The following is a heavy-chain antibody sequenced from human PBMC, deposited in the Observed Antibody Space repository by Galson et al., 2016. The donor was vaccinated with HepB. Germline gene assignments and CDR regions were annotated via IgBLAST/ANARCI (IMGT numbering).Heavy chain of an antibody. V-gene: IGHV1-18*01. CDR1: GYTFTSYG. D-gene: IGHD6-19*01. CDR3: ARVRVSSGWAGPLYYYGMDV. J-gene: IGHJ6*02. CDR2: ISAYNGNT. Sequence: SVKVSCKASGYTFTSYGISWVRQAPGQGLEWMGWISAYNGNTKHAQKFQGRVTMTTDTPTSTAYMEVRSLRSDDTAVYYCARVRVSSGWAGPLYYYGMDVWGQGTTVTVSS.